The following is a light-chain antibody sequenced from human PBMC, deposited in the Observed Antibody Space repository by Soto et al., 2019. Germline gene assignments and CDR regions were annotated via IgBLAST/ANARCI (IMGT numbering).Light chain of an antibody. J-gene: IGLJ2*01. CDR3: TSHAGSINLV. Sequence: ALTQPPSASGSPGQSATISCTGTSSDIGAYNYVSWYQQHPGKAPKLMIYEVSKRPSGVPDRFSGSKSGNTASLTVSGLQAEDEADYYCTSHAGSINLVFGGGTKVTVL. CDR2: EVS. CDR1: SSDIGAYNY. V-gene: IGLV2-8*01.